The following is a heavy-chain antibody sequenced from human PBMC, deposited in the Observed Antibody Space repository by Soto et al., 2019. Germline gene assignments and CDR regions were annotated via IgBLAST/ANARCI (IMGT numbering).Heavy chain of an antibody. V-gene: IGHV3-23*01. CDR3: AKDRRSSGILIPRSHAFDI. Sequence: GGSLRVSCAASRFTFSSYAMSWVRQAPGKGLEWVSAISGSGGSTYYADSVKGRFTISRDNSKNTLYLQMNSLRAEDTAVYYCAKDRRSSGILIPRSHAFDIWGQGTMVTVSS. J-gene: IGHJ3*02. CDR1: RFTFSSYA. D-gene: IGHD1-26*01. CDR2: ISGSGGST.